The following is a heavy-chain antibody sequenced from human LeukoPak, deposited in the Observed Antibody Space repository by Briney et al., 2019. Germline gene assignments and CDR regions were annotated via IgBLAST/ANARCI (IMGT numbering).Heavy chain of an antibody. D-gene: IGHD3-22*01. Sequence: PGRSLRLSCAASGFTFSSYAMHWVRQAPGKGLEWVAVISYDGSNKYYADSVKGRFTISRDNSKNTLYLQMNSLRAEDTAVYYCATRGTYYYDNSGYWGSDYWGQGTLVTVSS. CDR1: GFTFSSYA. V-gene: IGHV3-30-3*01. CDR2: ISYDGSNK. CDR3: ATRGTYYYDNSGYWGSDY. J-gene: IGHJ4*02.